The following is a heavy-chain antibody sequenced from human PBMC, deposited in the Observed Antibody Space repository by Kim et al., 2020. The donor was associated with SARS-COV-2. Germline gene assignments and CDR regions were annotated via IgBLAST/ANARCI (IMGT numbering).Heavy chain of an antibody. CDR1: GFSLSNQD. D-gene: IGHD4-17*01. Sequence: GGSLRLSCAASGFSLSNQDMNWVRQAPGKGLEWVSYMSDNGRTTYYADSVKGRFTISRDNAKNSLYLQMNSLRAEDMAVYYCARETVTSPDALDIWGQGTMVSVSS. V-gene: IGHV3-48*03. CDR2: MSDNGRTT. J-gene: IGHJ3*02. CDR3: ARETVTSPDALDI.